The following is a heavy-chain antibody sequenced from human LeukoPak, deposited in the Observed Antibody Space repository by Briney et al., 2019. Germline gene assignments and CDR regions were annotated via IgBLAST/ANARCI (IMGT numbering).Heavy chain of an antibody. CDR3: AISDKRRESCFDAFDI. CDR1: GGSISSYY. V-gene: IGHV4-4*07. Sequence: PSVTLSLTCTVSGGSISSYYWSWIRQPAGKGLEWIGRIYTSGSTNYNPSLKSRVTMSVDTSKNQFSLKLSSVTAADTAVYYCAISDKRRESCFDAFDIWGQGTMVTVSS. CDR2: IYTSGST. D-gene: IGHD2-15*01. J-gene: IGHJ3*02.